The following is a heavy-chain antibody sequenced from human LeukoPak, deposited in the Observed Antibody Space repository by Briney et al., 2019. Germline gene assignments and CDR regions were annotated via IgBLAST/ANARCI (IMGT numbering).Heavy chain of an antibody. D-gene: IGHD6-19*01. CDR1: SGSISSGSYY. V-gene: IGHV4-61*02. J-gene: IGHJ4*02. CDR2: IYTSGST. Sequence: PSETLSLTCTVSSGSISSGSYYWSWIRQPAGKGLEWIGRIYTSGSTNYNPSLKSRVTISVDTSKNQFSLKLSSVTAADTAVYYCARSAIEVADPFDYWGQGTLVTVSS. CDR3: ARSAIEVADPFDY.